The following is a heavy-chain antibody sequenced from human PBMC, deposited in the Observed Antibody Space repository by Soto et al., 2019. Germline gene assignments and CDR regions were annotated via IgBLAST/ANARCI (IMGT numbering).Heavy chain of an antibody. J-gene: IGHJ5*02. D-gene: IGHD3-10*01. CDR2: INDAGTT. CDR3: ARGTYYYGAGRLGP. Sequence: QVHLQQWGAGLLKPSETLSLTCGVYNESLSGYYWSWIRQPPGKGLEWIGEINDAGTTNYNPSLRCRVTMSVDTSDRQFSLKLTSVTAADTALYYCARGTYYYGAGRLGPWGQGTRVTVSS. CDR1: NESLSGYY. V-gene: IGHV4-34*01.